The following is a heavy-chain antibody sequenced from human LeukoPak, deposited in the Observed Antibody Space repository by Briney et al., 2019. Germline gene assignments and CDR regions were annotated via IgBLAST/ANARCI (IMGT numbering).Heavy chain of an antibody. Sequence: PGGSLRLSCAASGFTFSSYAMHWVRQAPGKGLEWVGRIKSKTDGGTTDYAAPVKGRFTISRDDSKNTLYLQMNSLKTEDTAVYYCTTGEPVGGVDYWGQGTLVTVSS. CDR3: TTGEPVGGVDY. J-gene: IGHJ4*02. D-gene: IGHD1-26*01. CDR1: GFTFSSYA. CDR2: IKSKTDGGTT. V-gene: IGHV3-15*01.